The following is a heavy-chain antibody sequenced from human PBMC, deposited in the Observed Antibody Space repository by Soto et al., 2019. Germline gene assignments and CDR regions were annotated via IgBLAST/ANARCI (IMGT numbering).Heavy chain of an antibody. J-gene: IGHJ6*02. CDR1: GYTFTSYG. V-gene: IGHV1-18*01. CDR2: ISAYNGNT. CDR3: AREGFGYDFWSGYYTDYYYYGMDV. Sequence: ASVKVSCKASGYTFTSYGISWVRQAPGQGLEWMGWISAYNGNTNYAQKLQGRVTMTTDTSTSTAYMELRRLRSDDTAVYYCAREGFGYDFWSGYYTDYYYYGMDVWGQGTTVTVSS. D-gene: IGHD3-3*01.